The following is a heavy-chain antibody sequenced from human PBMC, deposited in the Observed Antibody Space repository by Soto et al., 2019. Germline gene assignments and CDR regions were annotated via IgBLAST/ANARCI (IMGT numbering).Heavy chain of an antibody. CDR3: AKGQTPHVVVVAAYFNP. CDR1: GFTFSSYA. J-gene: IGHJ5*02. CDR2: ISGSGGST. D-gene: IGHD2-15*01. V-gene: IGHV3-23*01. Sequence: GGSLRLSCAASGFTFSSYAMSWVRQAPGKGLEWVSAISGSGGSTYYADSVKGRFTISRDNSKNTLYLQMNSLRAEDTAVYYCAKGQTPHVVVVAAYFNPWGQGTLVTVSS.